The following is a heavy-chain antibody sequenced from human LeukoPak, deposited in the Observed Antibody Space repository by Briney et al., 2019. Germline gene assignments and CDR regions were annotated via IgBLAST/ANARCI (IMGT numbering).Heavy chain of an antibody. CDR1: GYTFTTFD. J-gene: IGHJ6*03. CDR2: ISAYNGNT. CDR3: ARRVPYYYYMDV. Sequence: ASVKVSCKASGYTFTTFDISWVRQAPGQGLEWMGWISAYNGNTNYAQKLQGRVTMTTDTSTSTAYMELRSLRSDDTAVYYCARRVPYYYYMDVWGKGTTVTVSS. D-gene: IGHD3-10*01. V-gene: IGHV1-18*01.